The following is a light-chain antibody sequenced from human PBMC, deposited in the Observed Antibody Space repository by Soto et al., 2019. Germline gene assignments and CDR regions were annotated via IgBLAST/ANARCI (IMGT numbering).Light chain of an antibody. CDR2: DAS. Sequence: AIQLTQSPSSLSASLGDTVIITCRASLDITSDLAWYQQRPEKAPVLLIYDASRLESGVPPRFSGGGSGTEFSLTISSLQPEDFATYFCQQFNAYPRTFGQGTKVDIK. J-gene: IGKJ1*01. CDR3: QQFNAYPRT. V-gene: IGKV1-13*02. CDR1: LDITSD.